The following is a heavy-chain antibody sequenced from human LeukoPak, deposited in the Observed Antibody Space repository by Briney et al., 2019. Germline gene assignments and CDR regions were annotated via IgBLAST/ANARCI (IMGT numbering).Heavy chain of an antibody. Sequence: QPGGSLRLSCAASRFTLSSHAMSWVRQAPGKGLEWVSAISGSGGSTYYADSVKGRFTISRDNSKNTLYLQMNSLRAEDTAVYYCAKPRPSYSSSWYDHWGQGTLVTVSS. V-gene: IGHV3-23*01. D-gene: IGHD6-13*01. CDR2: ISGSGGST. CDR1: RFTLSSHA. CDR3: AKPRPSYSSSWYDH. J-gene: IGHJ5*02.